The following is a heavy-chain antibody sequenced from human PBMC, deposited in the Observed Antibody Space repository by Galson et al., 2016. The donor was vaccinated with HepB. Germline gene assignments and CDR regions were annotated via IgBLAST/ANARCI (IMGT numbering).Heavy chain of an antibody. J-gene: IGHJ4*02. CDR2: IYYSGRA. Sequence: TLSLTCIVSGGFINSGGDHWSWIRQHPGKGLEWIGFIYYSGRAYSNPSFQSRDVISVDTSKNHFSLTLSSVNAADTAVYYCARVGRLDFWSGYYVPPFDYWGRGTLVTVSS. CDR1: GGFINSGGDH. CDR3: ARVGRLDFWSGYYVPPFDY. V-gene: IGHV4-31*03. D-gene: IGHD3-3*01.